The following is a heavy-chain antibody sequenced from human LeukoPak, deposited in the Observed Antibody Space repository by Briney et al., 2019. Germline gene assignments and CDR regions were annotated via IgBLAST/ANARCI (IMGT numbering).Heavy chain of an antibody. V-gene: IGHV3-30*04. CDR2: ISYDGSNK. CDR3: ARDWDVLRYFDWLTYTPNHGMDV. J-gene: IGHJ6*04. CDR1: GFTFSSYA. Sequence: GGSLRLSCAASGFTFSSYAMHWVRQAPGKGLEWVAVISYDGSNKYYADSVKGRFTISRDNSKNTLYLQMNSLRAEDTAVYYCARDWDVLRYFDWLTYTPNHGMDVWGKGTTVTVSS. D-gene: IGHD3-9*01.